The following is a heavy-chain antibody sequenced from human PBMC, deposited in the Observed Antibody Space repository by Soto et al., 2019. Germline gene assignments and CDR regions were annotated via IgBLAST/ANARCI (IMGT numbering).Heavy chain of an antibody. CDR3: AKDSPIIRGFSYGPDY. V-gene: IGHV3-23*01. CDR2: ISGSGGST. CDR1: GFTFNNYA. Sequence: EVQLLESGGDLVQPGGSLRLSCAASGFTFNNYAMSWVRQAPGKGLEWVSGISGSGGSTYYADSVKGRFTISRANSKNTLYLQMTSLRADDTAVYYCAKDSPIIRGFSYGPDYWGQGTLVTVSS. D-gene: IGHD5-18*01. J-gene: IGHJ4*02.